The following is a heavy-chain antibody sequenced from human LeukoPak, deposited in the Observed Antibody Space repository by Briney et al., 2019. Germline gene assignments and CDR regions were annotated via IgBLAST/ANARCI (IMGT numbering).Heavy chain of an antibody. CDR2: IYTSGST. Sequence: SETLSLTCTVSGGSISSYYWSWIRQPAGKGLEWIGRIYTSGSTNYNPSLKSRVTMSVDTSKNQFSLKLSSVTAADTAVYYCARDYYGSSGYYYHGWFDPWGQGTLVTVSS. V-gene: IGHV4-4*07. D-gene: IGHD3-22*01. CDR3: ARDYYGSSGYYYHGWFDP. J-gene: IGHJ5*02. CDR1: GGSISSYY.